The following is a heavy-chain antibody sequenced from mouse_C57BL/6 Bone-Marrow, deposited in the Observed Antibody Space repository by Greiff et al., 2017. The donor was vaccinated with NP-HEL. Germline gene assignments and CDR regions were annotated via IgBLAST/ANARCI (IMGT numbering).Heavy chain of an antibody. J-gene: IGHJ3*01. Sequence: QVQLKQSGPELVKPGASVKISCKASGYAFSSSWMNWVKQRPGKGLKWIGRIYPGDGDTNYNGKVKGKATLTADKSSSTAYMQLSSRTSEDSAVYFCARRGLAYWGQGTLVTVSA. CDR2: IYPGDGDT. CDR3: ARRGLAY. V-gene: IGHV1-82*01. CDR1: GYAFSSSW.